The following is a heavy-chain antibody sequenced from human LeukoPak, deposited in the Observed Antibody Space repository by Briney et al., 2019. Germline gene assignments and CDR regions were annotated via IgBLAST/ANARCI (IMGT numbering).Heavy chain of an antibody. D-gene: IGHD1-1*01. CDR2: IYDSGST. CDR1: GGSISSYY. V-gene: IGHV4-59*01. CDR3: ARGNWNDVVGYYFDY. J-gene: IGHJ4*02. Sequence: PSETLSLTCTVSGGSISSYYWSWIRQPPGKGLEWIGYIYDSGSTNYNPSLKSRVTISVDTSKNQFSLKVSSVTAADTAVYYCARGNWNDVVGYYFDYWGQGTLVTVSS.